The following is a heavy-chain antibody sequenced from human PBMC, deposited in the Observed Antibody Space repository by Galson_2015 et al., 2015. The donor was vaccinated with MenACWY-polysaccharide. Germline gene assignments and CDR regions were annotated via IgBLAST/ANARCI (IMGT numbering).Heavy chain of an antibody. CDR3: ARVEKYSGSYYILH. CDR1: DYSIRSGYF. V-gene: IGHV4-38-2*01. Sequence: ETLSLTCAVSDYSIRSGYFWGWIRQPPGKGLEWIASVFHSGTTYYNPSLKSRVTISVDTSKNQFSLKLSSVTAADTAVYYCARVEKYSGSYYILHWGQGTLVTVSS. CDR2: VFHSGTT. D-gene: IGHD1-26*01. J-gene: IGHJ4*02.